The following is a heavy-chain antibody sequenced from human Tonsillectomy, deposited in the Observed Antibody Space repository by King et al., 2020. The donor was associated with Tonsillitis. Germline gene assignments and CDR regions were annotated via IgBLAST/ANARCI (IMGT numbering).Heavy chain of an antibody. D-gene: IGHD6-19*01. CDR1: GFTFSGSA. Sequence: VQLVESGGGLVQPGGSLKLSCAASGFTFSGSAMHWVRQASGKGLEWVGRIRSKANTYATAYTASVKGRFTISRDDSKNTAYLQMNSLKTEDTAVYYCTPNGRGYSTGWAFDYWGQGTLVTVSS. V-gene: IGHV3-73*01. CDR2: IRSKANTYAT. J-gene: IGHJ4*02. CDR3: TPNGRGYSTGWAFDY.